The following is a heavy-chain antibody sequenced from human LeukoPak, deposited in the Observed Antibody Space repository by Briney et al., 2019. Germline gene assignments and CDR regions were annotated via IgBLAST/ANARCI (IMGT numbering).Heavy chain of an antibody. CDR3: ARDHNYYDSSGYYSAFDI. CDR2: IYYSGST. CDR1: GGSISSSSYY. D-gene: IGHD3-22*01. V-gene: IGHV4-61*01. Sequence: SETLSLTCTVSGGSISSSSYYWGWIRQPPGKGLEWIGYIYYSGSTNYNPSLKSRVTISVDTSKNQFSLKLSSVTAADTAVYYCARDHNYYDSSGYYSAFDIWGQGTMVTVSS. J-gene: IGHJ3*02.